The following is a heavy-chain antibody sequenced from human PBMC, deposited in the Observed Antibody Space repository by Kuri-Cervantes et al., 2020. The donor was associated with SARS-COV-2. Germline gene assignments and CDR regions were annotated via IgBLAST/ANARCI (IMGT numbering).Heavy chain of an antibody. D-gene: IGHD2-8*02. CDR2: IKQDGSGK. Sequence: GESLKTFCAASGFTSSSYWMSWVRQAPGKGLEWVANIKQDGSGKYYVDSVKGRFTISRDNAKNSLYLQMNSLRAEDTAVYYCARDTGGTMIYYYYYYGMDVWGQGTTVTVSS. J-gene: IGHJ6*02. CDR1: GFTSSSYW. V-gene: IGHV3-7*01. CDR3: ARDTGGTMIYYYYYYGMDV.